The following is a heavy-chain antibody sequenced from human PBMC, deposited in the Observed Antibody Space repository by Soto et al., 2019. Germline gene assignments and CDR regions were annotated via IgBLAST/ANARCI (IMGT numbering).Heavy chain of an antibody. Sequence: SVTVSCTASGGTFNIYAISWFRQAPGQGLEWMGGIIPIFGTANYAQKFQGRVTITADESTSTAYMELSSLRSEDTAVYYCAREPFTIFGLAIMRNGMDVWGQGTTVTVSS. J-gene: IGHJ6*02. CDR3: AREPFTIFGLAIMRNGMDV. CDR1: GGTFNIYA. V-gene: IGHV1-69*13. CDR2: IIPIFGTA. D-gene: IGHD3-3*01.